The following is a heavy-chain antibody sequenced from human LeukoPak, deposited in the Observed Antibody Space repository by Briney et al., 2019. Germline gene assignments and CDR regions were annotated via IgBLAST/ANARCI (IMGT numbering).Heavy chain of an antibody. D-gene: IGHD6-19*01. V-gene: IGHV3-23*01. CDR2: ISGSGTST. CDR3: AKRGDRSGWSYYFDY. CDR1: GFTFSSYS. J-gene: IGHJ4*02. Sequence: GGSLRLSCAASGFTFSSYSMNWVRQAPGKGLEWVSAISGSGTSTYCADSVKGRFTISRDNSENTLYLQMSSLTDEDTAVYFCAKRGDRSGWSYYFDYWGQGTLVTVSS.